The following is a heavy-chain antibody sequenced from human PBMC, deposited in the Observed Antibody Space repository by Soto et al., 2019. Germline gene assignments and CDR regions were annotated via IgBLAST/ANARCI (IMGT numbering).Heavy chain of an antibody. CDR2: ISGSGGST. D-gene: IGHD6-6*01. CDR1: GFTFSSYA. V-gene: IGHV3-23*01. CDR3: AKGGLSIAARRYDP. Sequence: PVGSLRLSCAASGFTFSSYAMSWVRQAPGKGLEWVSAISGSGGSTYYADSVKGQFTISRDNSKNTLYLQMNSLRAEDTAVYYCAKGGLSIAARRYDPWGQGTLVTVSS. J-gene: IGHJ5*02.